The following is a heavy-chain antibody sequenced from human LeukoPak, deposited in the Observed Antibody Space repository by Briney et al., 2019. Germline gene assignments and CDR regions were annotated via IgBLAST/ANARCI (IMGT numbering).Heavy chain of an antibody. V-gene: IGHV4-30-4*01. J-gene: IGHJ5*02. CDR2: IHYSGST. CDR3: ARYGSGSRRFDP. D-gene: IGHD3-10*01. CDR1: GGSISSGDYY. Sequence: PLETLSLTCTVSGGSISSGDYYWSWIRQPPGKGLEWIGYIHYSGSTYYNPSLRSRVTMSVDTSKNQFSLKLSSVTAADTAVYYCARYGSGSRRFDPWGQGTLVTVSS.